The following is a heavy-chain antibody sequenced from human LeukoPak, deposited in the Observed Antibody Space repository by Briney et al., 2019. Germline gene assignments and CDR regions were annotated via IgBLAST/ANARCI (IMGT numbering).Heavy chain of an antibody. D-gene: IGHD4-23*01. CDR2: ISYDGSNK. CDR1: GFTFSSYA. Sequence: GRSLRLSCAASGFTFSSYAMHWVRQAPGKGLEWVAVISYDGSNKYYADSVKGRFTISRDNSKNTLYLQMNSLRAEDTAVYYCARRGGGNSPYYYGMDVWGQGTTVTVSS. CDR3: ARRGGGNSPYYYGMDV. J-gene: IGHJ6*02. V-gene: IGHV3-30-3*01.